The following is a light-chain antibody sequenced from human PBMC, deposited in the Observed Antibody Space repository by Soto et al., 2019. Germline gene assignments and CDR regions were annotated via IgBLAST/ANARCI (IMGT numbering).Light chain of an antibody. J-gene: IGKJ4*01. CDR1: QSVSNTS. CDR3: QQYGSIPIT. Sequence: ELVLTQSQGTLSLSPGETATLSCMAIQSVSNTSLAWHQQKPGQAPRLPIYGVSRRATGLPDRFSGSGSGPGFTLTISRLEPEDFAVYYCQQYGSIPITFGGGTKVEIK. CDR2: GVS. V-gene: IGKV3-20*01.